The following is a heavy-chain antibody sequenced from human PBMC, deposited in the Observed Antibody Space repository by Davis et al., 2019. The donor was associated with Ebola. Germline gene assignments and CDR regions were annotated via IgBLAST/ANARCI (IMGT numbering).Heavy chain of an antibody. CDR2: IYSGGST. V-gene: IGHV3-66*01. CDR1: GFTVSSNY. D-gene: IGHD3-22*01. J-gene: IGHJ3*02. Sequence: GGSLTLSCAASGFTVSSNYMRCVRQAPGKGLEWVEVIYSGGSTYYADSVKGRFTISRDNSKNTLYLQMNSLRAEDTAVYYCAGSYYDSSGYRIWGQGTMVTVSS. CDR3: AGSYYDSSGYRI.